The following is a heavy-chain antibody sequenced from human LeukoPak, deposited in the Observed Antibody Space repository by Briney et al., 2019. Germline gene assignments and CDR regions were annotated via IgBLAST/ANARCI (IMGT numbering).Heavy chain of an antibody. V-gene: IGHV3-21*01. Sequence: GGSLRLSCAASGLTFSSYAMSWVRQAPGKGLEWVSSISSSTNYIYYADSVKGRFTISRDNAKNSLYLQMNSLRAEDTAVYYCARVGYCSSSTCRNYSDDWGQGTLVTVSS. CDR1: GLTFSSYA. J-gene: IGHJ4*02. CDR3: ARVGYCSSSTCRNYSDD. D-gene: IGHD2-2*01. CDR2: ISSSTNYI.